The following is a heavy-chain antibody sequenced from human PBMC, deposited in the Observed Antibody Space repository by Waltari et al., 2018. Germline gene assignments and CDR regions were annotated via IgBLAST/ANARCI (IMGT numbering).Heavy chain of an antibody. V-gene: IGHV3-15*01. CDR1: GFTFSNAW. CDR2: IKSKPDGGTI. J-gene: IGHJ4*02. Sequence: EVQLVESGGGLIKSGGSLRLSCAGSGFTFSNAWMNWVRQTPGKGLEWVGRIKSKPDGGTIDYAAPLKGRFTISRDDSQNTVYLQMNSLQSEDTAVYYCATGGYYFDYWGQGTLVTVSS. CDR3: ATGGYYFDY. D-gene: IGHD3-22*01.